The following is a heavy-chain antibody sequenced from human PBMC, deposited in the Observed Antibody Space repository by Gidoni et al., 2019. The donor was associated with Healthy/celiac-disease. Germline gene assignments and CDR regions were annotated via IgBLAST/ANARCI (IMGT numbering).Heavy chain of an antibody. CDR2: INAGNGNT. CDR1: GYTFTSYA. D-gene: IGHD3-3*01. Sequence: QVQLVQSGAEVKKPGASVKVSCKASGYTFTSYAMHWVRQAPGQRLEWMGWINAGNGNTKYSQKFQGRVTITRDTSASTAYMELSSLRSEDTAVYYCARAGSGEVYFQHWGQGTLVTVSS. CDR3: ARAGSGEVYFQH. J-gene: IGHJ1*01. V-gene: IGHV1-3*01.